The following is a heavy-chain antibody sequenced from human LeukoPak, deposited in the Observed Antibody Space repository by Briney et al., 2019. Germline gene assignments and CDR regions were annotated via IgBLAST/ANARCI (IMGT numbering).Heavy chain of an antibody. CDR2: IIPIFVTA. CDR1: GGTFSSYA. Sequence: ASVKVSCKASGGTFSSYAISWVRQAPGQGLEWMGGIIPIFVTANYAQKFQGRVTITADESTSTAYMELSSLRSEDTAVYYCARGIQLWLIDYWGQGTLVTVSS. J-gene: IGHJ4*02. CDR3: ARGIQLWLIDY. D-gene: IGHD5-18*01. V-gene: IGHV1-69*01.